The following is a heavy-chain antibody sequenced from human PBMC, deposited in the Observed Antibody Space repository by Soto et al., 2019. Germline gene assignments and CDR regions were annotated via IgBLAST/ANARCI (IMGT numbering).Heavy chain of an antibody. Sequence: QVQLVQSGAEVRKPGSSVKVSCKAPGGTFSTYIISWVRQAPGQGLEWMGRIIPIPDITNYAQKFQGRVTVTADRSTSTAYMELTSLKSEDTAVYYCARDRITTLGDAFDLWGQGTMVTVSS. CDR2: IIPIPDIT. J-gene: IGHJ3*01. CDR3: ARDRITTLGDAFDL. D-gene: IGHD3-3*01. V-gene: IGHV1-69*08. CDR1: GGTFSTYI.